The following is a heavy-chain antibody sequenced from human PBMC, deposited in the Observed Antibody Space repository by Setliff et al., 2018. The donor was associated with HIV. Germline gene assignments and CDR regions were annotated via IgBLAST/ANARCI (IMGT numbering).Heavy chain of an antibody. CDR1: GGSISSGSYY. CDR3: ARDGMVRGSKAFGY. CDR2: IFTSGST. D-gene: IGHD3-10*01. V-gene: IGHV4-61*02. Sequence: SETLSLTCTVSGGSISSGSYYWSWIRQPAGKGLEWIGRIFTSGSTKYNPSLKSRVTISVDTSKNQFSLKLSSVTAADTAVYYCARDGMVRGSKAFGYWGQGTLVTVSS. J-gene: IGHJ4*02.